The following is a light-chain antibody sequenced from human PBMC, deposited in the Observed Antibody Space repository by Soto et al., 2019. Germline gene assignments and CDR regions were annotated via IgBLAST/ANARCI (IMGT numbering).Light chain of an antibody. CDR3: QQYNNWPRT. CDR2: GAS. V-gene: IGKV3-15*01. CDR1: QSVSSN. J-gene: IGKJ1*01. Sequence: EIVMTQSPATLSVSPGERATLSCRASQSVSSNLAWYQQKPGQAPRLLIYGASTRATGIPARFSGSGSGTEFPRTISRLQSEDFAVYYCQQYNNWPRTFGQGTKVEIK.